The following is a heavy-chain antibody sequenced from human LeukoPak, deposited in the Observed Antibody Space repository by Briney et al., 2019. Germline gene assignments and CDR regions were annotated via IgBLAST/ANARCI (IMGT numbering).Heavy chain of an antibody. CDR1: GGSISSSSYY. V-gene: IGHV4-39*07. CDR3: ARAKGITMVRGGPQYYMDV. Sequence: TSETLSLTCTVSGGSISSSSYYWGWIRQPPGKGLEWIGSIYYSGSTYYNPSLKSRVTISVDTSKNQFSLKLSSATAADTAVYYCARAKGITMVRGGPQYYMDVWGKGTTVTVSS. CDR2: IYYSGST. J-gene: IGHJ6*03. D-gene: IGHD3-10*01.